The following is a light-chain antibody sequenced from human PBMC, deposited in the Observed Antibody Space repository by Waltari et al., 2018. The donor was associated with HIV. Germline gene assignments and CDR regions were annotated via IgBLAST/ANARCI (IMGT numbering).Light chain of an antibody. J-gene: IGLJ3*02. Sequence: QAVLTQPASLSASPGASASLPCTLRSGINVGTYTIYWYQQKPGSPPRYLLRYRSDSDKEQGSGVPSRFAGSKDASANAGILLISGLQSEDEADYYCMIWHSSAWVFGGGTKLTVL. CDR2: YRSDSDK. CDR3: MIWHSSAWV. V-gene: IGLV5-45*01. CDR1: SGINVGTYT.